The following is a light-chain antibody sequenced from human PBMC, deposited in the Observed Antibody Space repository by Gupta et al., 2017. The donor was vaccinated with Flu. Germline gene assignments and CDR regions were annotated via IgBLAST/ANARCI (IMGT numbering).Light chain of an antibody. CDR3: QQRYNWPPMYT. CDR2: DTF. V-gene: IGKV3-11*01. CDR1: QSVSSY. J-gene: IGKJ2*01. Sequence: EIVLTQSPVTLSLSPGERATLSCRASQSVSSYLAWYQQKPGQAPRLLIYDTFNRATGIPARFSGSGSGTDFTLTISSLEPEDFAVYFCQQRYNWPPMYTFGQGTKLEIK.